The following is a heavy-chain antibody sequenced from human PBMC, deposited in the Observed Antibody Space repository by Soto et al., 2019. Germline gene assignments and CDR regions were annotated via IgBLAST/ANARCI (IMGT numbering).Heavy chain of an antibody. CDR3: ARDRNTLLGMDV. V-gene: IGHV1-2*04. Sequence: ASVKVSCKASGYTFTGYYMHWVRQAPGQGLEWMGWINPNSGGTNYAQKFQGWVTMTRDTSISTAYMELSRLRSDDTAVYYCARDRNTLLGMDVWGQGTTVTVAS. CDR1: GYTFTGYY. CDR2: INPNSGGT. J-gene: IGHJ6*02.